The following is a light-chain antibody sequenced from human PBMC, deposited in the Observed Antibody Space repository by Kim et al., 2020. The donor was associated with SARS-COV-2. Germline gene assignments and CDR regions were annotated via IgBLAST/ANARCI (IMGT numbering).Light chain of an antibody. Sequence: ALGQTVRITCHGDSLRRYYASWYQQKPGQAPVLVIYGKNNRPSGIPDRFSGSSSGNTASLTITGAQAEDEADYYCNSRDSSGNHWVFGGGTQLTVL. CDR3: NSRDSSGNHWV. CDR1: SLRRYY. CDR2: GKN. V-gene: IGLV3-19*01. J-gene: IGLJ3*02.